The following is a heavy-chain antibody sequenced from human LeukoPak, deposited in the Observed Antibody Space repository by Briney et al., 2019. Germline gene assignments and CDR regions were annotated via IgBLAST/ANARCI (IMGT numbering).Heavy chain of an antibody. CDR3: ARDGFGTGSN. CDR2: IKQDGSEK. J-gene: IGHJ4*02. D-gene: IGHD3-16*01. Sequence: GGSLRLSCAASGLTFSNYWMDWVRQAPGKGLEWVANIKQDGSEKNYVDSVKGRLIISRDNAKNSLYLQMNTLRADDTAVYYCARDGFGTGSNWGQGTLVTVSS. V-gene: IGHV3-7*03. CDR1: GLTFSNYW.